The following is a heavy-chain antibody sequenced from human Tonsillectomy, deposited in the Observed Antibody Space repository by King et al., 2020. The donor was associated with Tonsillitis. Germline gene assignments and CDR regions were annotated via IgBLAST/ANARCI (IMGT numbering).Heavy chain of an antibody. CDR1: GFTFSSYW. CDR3: ARGTSTWNGIDY. Sequence: VQLVQSGGGLVQPGGSLRLSCAASGFTFSSYWMHWVRQAPGRGLVWVSRISPDGRSTAYADSVKGRFTISRDNAGNTLYLQMNSLRAEDTALYYCARGTSTWNGIDYWGQGTLVTVSS. CDR2: ISPDGRST. V-gene: IGHV3-74*02. J-gene: IGHJ4*02. D-gene: IGHD1-1*01.